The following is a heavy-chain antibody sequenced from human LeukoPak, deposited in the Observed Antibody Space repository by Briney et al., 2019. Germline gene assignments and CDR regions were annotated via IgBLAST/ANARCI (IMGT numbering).Heavy chain of an antibody. CDR2: INTKTGTP. J-gene: IGHJ3*02. CDR3: ARRSPSADAFDI. V-gene: IGHV7-4-1*02. CDR1: GYTFSRNA. Sequence: GASVKVSCKASGYTFSRNAINWVRQAPGHGLEWMSWINTKTGTPTYAQGFTGRFVFSLDISVTTAHLQISNLKAEDTALYYCARRSPSADAFDIWGQGTMVTVSS.